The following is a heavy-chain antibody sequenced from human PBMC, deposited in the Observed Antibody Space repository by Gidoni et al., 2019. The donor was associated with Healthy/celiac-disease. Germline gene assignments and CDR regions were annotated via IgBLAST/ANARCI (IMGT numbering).Heavy chain of an antibody. Sequence: QLQLQESGPGLVTPSATLSLTCTVSGGSIRSRSYYWGWIRQPPGKGLEWIGSTYYSGSTYDNPSLKSRVTISVDTAKTQCSLKLSSVTAADTAVYYCASTQEGTRGAFDIWGQGTMVTVSS. CDR1: GGSIRSRSYY. V-gene: IGHV4-39*01. J-gene: IGHJ3*02. CDR3: ASTQEGTRGAFDI. CDR2: TYYSGST. D-gene: IGHD3-10*01.